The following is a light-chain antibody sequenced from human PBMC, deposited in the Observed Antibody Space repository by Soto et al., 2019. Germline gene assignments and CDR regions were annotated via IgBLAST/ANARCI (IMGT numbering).Light chain of an antibody. CDR3: QQLNSFPIT. CDR1: QGISSY. J-gene: IGKJ5*01. CDR2: AAS. V-gene: IGKV1-9*01. Sequence: DIQLTQSPSFLSASVGDRVTITCRASQGISSYLAWYQQKPGKAPKLLIYAASTLQSGVPSRFSGSGSETEFSLTINSLQPEDFATYYGQQLNSFPITFGQGTRLEIK.